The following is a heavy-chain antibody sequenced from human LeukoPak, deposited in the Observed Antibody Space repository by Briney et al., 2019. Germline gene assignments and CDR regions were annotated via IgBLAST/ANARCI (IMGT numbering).Heavy chain of an antibody. V-gene: IGHV3-33*01. D-gene: IGHD4-17*01. CDR3: ARAFYGDARMGLEH. J-gene: IGHJ1*01. CDR1: GLTFSNYG. Sequence: GRSLRLSCAASGLTFSNYGMNWVRQAPGKGLEWVAVIWYDGNNKYYADSAKGRFTISRDNSKNTLSLQMNSLRAEDTAVYYCARAFYGDARMGLEHWGQGTLVTVSS. CDR2: IWYDGNNK.